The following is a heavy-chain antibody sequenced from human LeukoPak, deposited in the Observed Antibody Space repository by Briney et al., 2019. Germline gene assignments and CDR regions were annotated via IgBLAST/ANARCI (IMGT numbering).Heavy chain of an antibody. Sequence: PSETLSLTCTVSGGSISSYYWSWIRQPAGKGLEWIGRIYTSGSTNYNPSLKSRVTMSVDTSKNQFSLKLSSVTAADTAVYYCAREGYDTIFGGTDYYYYYGMDGWGQGTTVTVSS. D-gene: IGHD3-3*01. J-gene: IGHJ6*02. CDR1: GGSISSYY. V-gene: IGHV4-4*07. CDR2: IYTSGST. CDR3: AREGYDTIFGGTDYYYYYGMDG.